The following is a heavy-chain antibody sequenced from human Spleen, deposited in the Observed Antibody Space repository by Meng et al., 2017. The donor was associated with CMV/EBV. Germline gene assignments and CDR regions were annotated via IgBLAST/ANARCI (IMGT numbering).Heavy chain of an antibody. CDR2: ISTSSSTI. D-gene: IGHD5-24*01. V-gene: IGHV3-48*03. CDR3: AKLKYQFLSHGVLDY. J-gene: IGHJ4*02. Sequence: GGSLRLSCAASGFTFSNYEMTWVRQAPGKGLEWVSYISTSSSTIYYADSVKGRFTISRDNAKNSLYLQMNSLRPEDTALYFCAKLKYQFLSHGVLDYWGQGMLVTVSS. CDR1: GFTFSNYE.